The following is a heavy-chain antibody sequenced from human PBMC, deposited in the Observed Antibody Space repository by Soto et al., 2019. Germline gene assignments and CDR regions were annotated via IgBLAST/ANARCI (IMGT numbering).Heavy chain of an antibody. CDR1: GFTFSSYA. V-gene: IGHV3-30-3*01. CDR2: ISHDGINK. Sequence: GGSLRLSCAASGFTFSSYAMNWVRQAPGKGLERVALISHDGINKYYADSVRGRFTISRDSSTNTLYLQMNSLRAADTAVYYCGRCTSTSCHLGSDYWGQGTLVTVSS. CDR3: GRCTSTSCHLGSDY. D-gene: IGHD2-2*01. J-gene: IGHJ4*02.